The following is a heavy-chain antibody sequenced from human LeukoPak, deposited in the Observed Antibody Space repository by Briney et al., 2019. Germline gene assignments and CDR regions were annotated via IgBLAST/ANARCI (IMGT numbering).Heavy chain of an antibody. V-gene: IGHV3-23*01. D-gene: IGHD6-19*01. CDR2: ISDSGYKT. CDR3: AKERSSGWPFDY. J-gene: IGHJ4*02. CDR1: GFTFSSYE. Sequence: PGGSLRLSCAASGFTFSSYEMNWVRQAPGKGLEWVSGISDSGYKTYYADSAKGRFTISRDNSKNTLYLEMNSLRADDTAVYYCAKERSSGWPFDYWGQGTLVTVSS.